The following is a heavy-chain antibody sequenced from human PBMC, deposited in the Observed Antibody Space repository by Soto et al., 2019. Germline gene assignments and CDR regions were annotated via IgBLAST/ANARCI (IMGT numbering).Heavy chain of an antibody. Sequence: ASVKVSCKASGYTFTGYYMHWVRQAPGQGLEWMGWINPNSGDTKYAQKFQGRVTMTRDTSTRTAYMEVSRLTSDDTAVYYCARSLSTIGGRPDSWGQGTLVTVS. CDR3: ARSLSTIGGRPDS. V-gene: IGHV1-2*02. D-gene: IGHD6-6*01. CDR1: GYTFTGYY. CDR2: INPNSGDT. J-gene: IGHJ4*02.